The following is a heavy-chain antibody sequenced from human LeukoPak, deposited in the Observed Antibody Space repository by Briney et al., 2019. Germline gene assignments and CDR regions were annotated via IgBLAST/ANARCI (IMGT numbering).Heavy chain of an antibody. CDR1: GFTFSHAW. D-gene: IGHD3-16*01. Sequence: PGGSLRLSCAASGFTFSHAWMIWVRQSPGKGLEWVGRIRSRGDGATTDYAAPVKGRFTISRDDSKNTLYLQMNSLKTEDTAVYYCTTDPLSMITSYWGQGTLVTVSS. CDR2: IRSRGDGATT. CDR3: TTDPLSMITSY. J-gene: IGHJ4*02. V-gene: IGHV3-15*01.